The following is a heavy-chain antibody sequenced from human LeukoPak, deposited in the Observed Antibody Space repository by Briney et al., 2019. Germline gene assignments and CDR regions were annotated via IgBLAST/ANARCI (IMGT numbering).Heavy chain of an antibody. CDR1: GGSFSGYY. CDR2: INHSGST. V-gene: IGHV4-34*01. CDR3: ARGLVRVGYYYDSSGYLL. Sequence: KASETLSLTCAVYGGSFSGYYWSWIRQPPGKGLEWIGEINHSGSTNYNPSLKSRVTISVDTSKNQFSLKLSSVTAADTAVYYCARGLVRVGYYYDSSGYLLWGQGTLVTVSS. J-gene: IGHJ4*02. D-gene: IGHD3-22*01.